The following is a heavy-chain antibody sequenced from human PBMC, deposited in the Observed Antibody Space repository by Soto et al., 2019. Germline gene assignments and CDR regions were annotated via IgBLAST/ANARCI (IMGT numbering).Heavy chain of an antibody. Sequence: SVKVSCKASGFTFTSSAVQWVRQARGQRLEWIGWIVVGSGNTNYAQKFQERVTITRDMSTSTAYMELSSLRSEDTAVYYCAADRETVAGYYYYGMDVWGQGTTVTVSS. V-gene: IGHV1-58*01. J-gene: IGHJ6*02. CDR2: IVVGSGNT. D-gene: IGHD3-10*01. CDR3: AADRETVAGYYYYGMDV. CDR1: GFTFTSSA.